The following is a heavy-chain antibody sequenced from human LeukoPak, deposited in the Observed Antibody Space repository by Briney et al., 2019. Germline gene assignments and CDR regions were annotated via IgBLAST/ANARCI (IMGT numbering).Heavy chain of an antibody. J-gene: IGHJ6*02. CDR1: GYTFTGYY. CDR3: ARDGSVLRFLEWLPGYYGMDV. Sequence: GASVKVSCTASGYTFTGYYMHWVRQAPGQGLEWMGWINPNSGGTNYAQKFQGRVTMTRDTSISTAYMELSRLRSEDTAVYYCARDGSVLRFLEWLPGYYGMDVWGQGTTVTVSS. V-gene: IGHV1-2*02. D-gene: IGHD3-3*01. CDR2: INPNSGGT.